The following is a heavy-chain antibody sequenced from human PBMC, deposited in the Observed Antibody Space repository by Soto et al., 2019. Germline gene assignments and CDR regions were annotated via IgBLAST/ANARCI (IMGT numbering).Heavy chain of an antibody. CDR3: ARGPYESSSCWYYDY. V-gene: IGHV3-20*04. CDR2: INWSASSI. CDR1: GFTFADFA. D-gene: IGHD6-13*01. J-gene: IGHJ4*02. Sequence: EVQLVESGGGVVRPGGSLRLSCAASGFTFADFAMSWVRQAPGKGLEWVSGINWSASSIYYADSVKGRFTISRDSAKNSLHLQINGLRAEDTAVYYCARGPYESSSCWYYDYWGQGTLVTVSS.